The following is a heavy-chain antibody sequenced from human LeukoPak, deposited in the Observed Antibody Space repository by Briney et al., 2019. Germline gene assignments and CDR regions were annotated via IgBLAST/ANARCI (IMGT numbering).Heavy chain of an antibody. CDR2: IRSKANSYAT. Sequence: GGSLRLSCAASGFTFSGSAMHWVRQASGKGLEWVGRIRSKANSYATAYAASVKGRFTIPRDDSKNTAYLQMNSLKTEDTAVYYCTRLTLSSGYSSGWGKGTLVTVSS. CDR3: TRLTLSSGYSSG. J-gene: IGHJ4*02. V-gene: IGHV3-73*01. D-gene: IGHD6-19*01. CDR1: GFTFSGSA.